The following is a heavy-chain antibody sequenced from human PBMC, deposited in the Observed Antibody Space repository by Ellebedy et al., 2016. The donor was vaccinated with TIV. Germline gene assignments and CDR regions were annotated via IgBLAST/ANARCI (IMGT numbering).Heavy chain of an antibody. CDR3: ATGYSTDWYYY. J-gene: IGHJ4*02. Sequence: GESLKISXVASGFTFTTYWMSWVRQAPGKGLEWVAVISLDGSNKYYADSVKGRFTISRDNSKNTLYLQMNSLRAEDAAVYYCATGYSTDWYYYWGQGTLVTVSS. D-gene: IGHD6-19*01. V-gene: IGHV3-30-3*01. CDR2: ISLDGSNK. CDR1: GFTFTTYW.